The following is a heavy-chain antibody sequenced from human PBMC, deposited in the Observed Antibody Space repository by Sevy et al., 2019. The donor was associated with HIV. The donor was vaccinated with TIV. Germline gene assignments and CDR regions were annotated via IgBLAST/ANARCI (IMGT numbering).Heavy chain of an antibody. CDR1: GFGFQDYA. CDR3: AKDINRGCDSINCYTYYYYYYGFDV. J-gene: IGHJ6*02. V-gene: IGHV3-9*01. D-gene: IGHD3-16*02. CDR2: ISWNRGAI. Sequence: GGSLRLSCAASGFGFQDYAMHWVRQRPGKGLEWVAGISWNRGAIDYAHSVKGRFTISRDNAKNSLYLQMNSLRAEDTALEFCAKDINRGCDSINCYTYYYYYYGFDVWGQGTTVTVSS.